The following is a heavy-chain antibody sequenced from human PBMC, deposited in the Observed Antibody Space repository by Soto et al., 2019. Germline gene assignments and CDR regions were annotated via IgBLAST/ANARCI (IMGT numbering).Heavy chain of an antibody. CDR1: GNIINSPS. CDR3: ARGISGPSAADYFDP. J-gene: IGHJ5*01. V-gene: IGHV5-51*01. CDR2: IDLAVSDP. Sequence: ECRSIYCKAPGNIINSPSIPLLLQMTGKGLEWMGTIDLAVSDPTYGPSLQGRVTISADMSISTAYLRWRSLKASDTAIYYCARGISGPSAADYFDPWGQGTLVTGSS. D-gene: IGHD3-10*01.